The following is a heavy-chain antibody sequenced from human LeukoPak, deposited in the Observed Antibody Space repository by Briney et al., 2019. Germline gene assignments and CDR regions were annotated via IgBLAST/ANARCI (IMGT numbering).Heavy chain of an antibody. V-gene: IGHV3-7*01. CDR1: GITFSRSG. CDR3: TTSNRFWVRSDS. J-gene: IGHJ4*02. D-gene: IGHD3-3*01. Sequence: GGSLTLSCAASGITFSRSGMTWVRQAPGKGLEWVANINEDETQKYYVDSVKGRFRISRDNAKTSVYLQMDSLRTDDTGTYYCTTSNRFWVRSDSWGQGTLVTVSS. CDR2: INEDETQK.